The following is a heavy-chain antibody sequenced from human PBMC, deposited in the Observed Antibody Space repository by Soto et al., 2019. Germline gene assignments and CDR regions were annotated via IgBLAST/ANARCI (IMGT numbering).Heavy chain of an antibody. J-gene: IGHJ5*02. V-gene: IGHV1-69*12. D-gene: IGHD3-3*01. Sequence: QVQLVQSGAEVKKPGSSVKVSCKASGGTFSSYAISWVRQAPGQGLEWMGGIIPIFGTANYAQKFQGRVKITAEESTSTAYMELSSLRSEDTAVYYCARSILSGHLWYGGFDPWGQGTLVTVSS. CDR1: GGTFSSYA. CDR2: IIPIFGTA. CDR3: ARSILSGHLWYGGFDP.